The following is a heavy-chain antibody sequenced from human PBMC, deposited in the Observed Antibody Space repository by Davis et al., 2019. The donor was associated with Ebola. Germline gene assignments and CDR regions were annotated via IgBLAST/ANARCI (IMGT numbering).Heavy chain of an antibody. Sequence: ASVKVSCKASGYTFTSYGISWVRQAPGQGLEWMGWISAYNGNTNYAQKLQGRVTMTTDTSTSTAYMELRSLRSDDTAVYYCARDGGKHYYDGSGPDPLIGYYGMDVWGKGTTVTVSS. CDR1: GYTFTSYG. V-gene: IGHV1-18*01. D-gene: IGHD3-22*01. J-gene: IGHJ6*04. CDR2: ISAYNGNT. CDR3: ARDGGKHYYDGSGPDPLIGYYGMDV.